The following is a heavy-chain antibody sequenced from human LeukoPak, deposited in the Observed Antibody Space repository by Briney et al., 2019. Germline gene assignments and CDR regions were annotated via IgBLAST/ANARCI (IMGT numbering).Heavy chain of an antibody. D-gene: IGHD6-19*01. V-gene: IGHV4-59*08. CDR1: GGSISSYY. CDR2: IYYSGGT. Sequence: PSETLSLTCTVSGGSISSYYWSWIRQPPGKGLEWIGYIYYSGGTNYNPSLKSRVTISVDTSKNQFSLKLSSVTAADTAVYYCARLSFGSGWDPYFDYWGQGTLVTASS. J-gene: IGHJ4*02. CDR3: ARLSFGSGWDPYFDY.